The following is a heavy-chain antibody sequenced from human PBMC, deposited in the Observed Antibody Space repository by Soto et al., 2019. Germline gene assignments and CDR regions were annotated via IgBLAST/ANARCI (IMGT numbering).Heavy chain of an antibody. CDR2: MNPNSGNT. J-gene: IGHJ6*03. D-gene: IGHD3-3*01. V-gene: IGHV1-8*01. CDR1: GYTFTSYD. Sequence: ASVKVSCKASGYTFTSYDINWVRQATGQGLEWMGWMNPNSGNTGYAQKFQGRVTMTRNTSISTAYMELSSLRSEDTAVYYCARGLGVYDFWSGSHRYYYMDVWGKGTTVTVS. CDR3: ARGLGVYDFWSGSHRYYYMDV.